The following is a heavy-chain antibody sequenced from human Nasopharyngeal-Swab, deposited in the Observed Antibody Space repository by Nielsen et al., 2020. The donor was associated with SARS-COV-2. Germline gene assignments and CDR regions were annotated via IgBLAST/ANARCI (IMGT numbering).Heavy chain of an antibody. V-gene: IGHV3-11*05. J-gene: IGHJ6*02. CDR1: GFTFSDYY. CDR3: ARERGLRFLEWLSLWDGMDV. Sequence: GEALKISCAASGFTFSDYYMSWIRRAPGKGLEWVSYISSSSSYTNYADSVKGRFTIPRDNAKNSLYLQMNSLRAEDTAVYYCARERGLRFLEWLSLWDGMDVWGQGTTVTVSS. CDR2: ISSSSSYT. D-gene: IGHD3-3*01.